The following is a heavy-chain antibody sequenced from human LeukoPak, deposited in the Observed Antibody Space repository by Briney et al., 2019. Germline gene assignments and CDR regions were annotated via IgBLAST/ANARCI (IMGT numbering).Heavy chain of an antibody. D-gene: IGHD3-10*01. V-gene: IGHV3-11*01. CDR3: ARDRHYYGSGSPSYYFDY. CDR2: ISSSGSTI. Sequence: GGSLRLSCAASGFTFSDYYMSWIRQAPGKGLEWVSYISSSGSTIYYAGSVKGRFTISRDNAKNSLYLQMNSLRAEDTAVYYCARDRHYYGSGSPSYYFDYWGQGTLVTVSS. CDR1: GFTFSDYY. J-gene: IGHJ4*02.